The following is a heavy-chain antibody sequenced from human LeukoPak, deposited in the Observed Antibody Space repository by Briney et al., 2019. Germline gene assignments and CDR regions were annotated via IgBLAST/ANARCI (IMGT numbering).Heavy chain of an antibody. CDR1: GGTFSSYA. J-gene: IGHJ3*02. D-gene: IGHD3-22*01. Sequence: SVKVSCKASGGTFSSYAISWVRQAPGQGLEWMGRIIPIFGTANYAQKFQGRVTITTDESTSTAYMERSSLRSEDTAVYYCASTGDSSGYYRLGALDIWGQGTMATVSS. CDR3: ASTGDSSGYYRLGALDI. V-gene: IGHV1-69*05. CDR2: IIPIFGTA.